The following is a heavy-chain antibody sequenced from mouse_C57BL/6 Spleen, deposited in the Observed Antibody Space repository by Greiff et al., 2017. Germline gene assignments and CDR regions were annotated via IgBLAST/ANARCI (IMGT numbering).Heavy chain of an antibody. CDR1: GFTFSDYG. V-gene: IGHV5-17*01. CDR2: ISSGSSTI. J-gene: IGHJ3*01. Sequence: EVQVVESGGGLVKPGGSLKLSCAASGFTFSDYGMHWVRQAPEKGLEWVAYISSGSSTIYYADTVKGRFTISRDNAKNTLFLQMTSLRSEDTAMYYCARDGSSYGGWFAYWGQGTLVTVSA. CDR3: ARDGSSYGGWFAY. D-gene: IGHD1-1*01.